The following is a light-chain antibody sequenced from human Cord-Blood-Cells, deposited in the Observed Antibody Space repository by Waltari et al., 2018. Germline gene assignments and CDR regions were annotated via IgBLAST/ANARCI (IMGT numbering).Light chain of an antibody. J-gene: IGKJ3*01. V-gene: IGKV1-39*01. CDR2: AAS. CDR3: QQSYSTPFT. Sequence: DIQMTQSPSSVSASVGDSVTITCRASQRMSSYLHWYQQKPGKALKLLIYAASSLQSGVPSRFSGSGSGTDFTLTISSLQPEDFATYYCQQSYSTPFTFGPGTKVDIK. CDR1: QRMSSY.